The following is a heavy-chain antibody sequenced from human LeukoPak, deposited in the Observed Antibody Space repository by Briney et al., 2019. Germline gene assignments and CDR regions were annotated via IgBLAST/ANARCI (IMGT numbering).Heavy chain of an antibody. CDR2: ISSSSSYI. Sequence: GGSLRLSCAASGFTFSSYSMNWVRQAPGKGLEWVSSISSSSSYIYYADSVKGRFTISRDNAKNSLYLQMNSLRAEDTAVYYCASPDGSGSYSLGYWGQGTLVTVSS. D-gene: IGHD3-10*01. J-gene: IGHJ4*02. CDR1: GFTFSSYS. CDR3: ASPDGSGSYSLGY. V-gene: IGHV3-21*01.